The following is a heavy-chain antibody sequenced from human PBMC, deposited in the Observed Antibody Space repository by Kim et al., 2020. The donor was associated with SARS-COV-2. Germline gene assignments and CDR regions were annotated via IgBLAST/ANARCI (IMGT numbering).Heavy chain of an antibody. D-gene: IGHD3-22*01. J-gene: IGHJ3*02. Sequence: KFQGRVTITRDTSASTAYMELSSLRSEDTAVYYCARADITMIVVGGAFDIWGQGTMVTVSS. V-gene: IGHV1-3*01. CDR3: ARADITMIVVGGAFDI.